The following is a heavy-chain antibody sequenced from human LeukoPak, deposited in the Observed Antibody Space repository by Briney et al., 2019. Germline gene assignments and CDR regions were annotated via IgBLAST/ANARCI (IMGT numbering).Heavy chain of an antibody. V-gene: IGHV3-9*01. Sequence: PGGSLRLSCAASGFTFDDYAMHWVRQAPGKGLEWVSGISWNSGSIGYADSVKGRFTISRDNAKNSLYLQMNSLRAEDTAVYYCAREIVGATRDAFDIWGQGTMVTVSS. CDR1: GFTFDDYA. CDR3: AREIVGATRDAFDI. CDR2: ISWNSGSI. D-gene: IGHD1-26*01. J-gene: IGHJ3*02.